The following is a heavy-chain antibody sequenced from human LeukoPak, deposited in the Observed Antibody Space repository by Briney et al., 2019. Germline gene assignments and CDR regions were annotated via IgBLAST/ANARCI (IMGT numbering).Heavy chain of an antibody. Sequence: PSETLSLTCTVSGGSINTYYWSWIRQPPGKGLEGIGYIFYTGSTNYKPSLKSRVTISVDTSKNEFSLKLSSVTAADTAVYYCARHESGYYMDVWGKGTTVTVSS. V-gene: IGHV4-59*01. CDR1: GGSINTYY. J-gene: IGHJ6*03. CDR3: ARHESGYYMDV. CDR2: IFYTGST.